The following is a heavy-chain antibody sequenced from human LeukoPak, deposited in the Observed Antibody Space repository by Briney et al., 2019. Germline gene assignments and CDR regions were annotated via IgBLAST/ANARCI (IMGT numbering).Heavy chain of an antibody. CDR3: ARVGESYYDYVWGSYGGLDY. J-gene: IGHJ4*02. Sequence: EASVKVSCKASGYTFTGYYIHWVRQAPGQGLEWMGWINPHNGGTNYAQRFRGRVTMTRDTSIRTAYMDLSRLTSNDTAVYYCARVGESYYDYVWGSYGGLDYWGQGTLVTVSS. D-gene: IGHD3-16*01. V-gene: IGHV1-2*02. CDR1: GYTFTGYY. CDR2: INPHNGGT.